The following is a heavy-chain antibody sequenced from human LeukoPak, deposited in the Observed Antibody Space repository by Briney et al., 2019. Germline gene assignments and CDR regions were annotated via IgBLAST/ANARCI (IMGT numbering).Heavy chain of an antibody. CDR2: ISGSGGST. J-gene: IGHJ3*02. CDR1: GFTFSSYA. CDR3: AKDRPFYYDSSGRSDAFDI. V-gene: IGHV3-23*01. D-gene: IGHD3-22*01. Sequence: GGSLRLSCAASGFTFSSYAMSWVRQAPGKGLEWVSAISGSGGSTYYADSVKGRFTISRDNSKNTLYLQMISLRAEDTAVYYCAKDRPFYYDSSGRSDAFDIWGQGTMVTVSS.